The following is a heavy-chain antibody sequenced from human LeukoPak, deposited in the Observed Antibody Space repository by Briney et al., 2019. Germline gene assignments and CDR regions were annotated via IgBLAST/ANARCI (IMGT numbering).Heavy chain of an antibody. CDR1: GGSISSYY. CDR3: AKMGYGDAFDI. J-gene: IGHJ3*02. CDR2: IYYSGST. D-gene: IGHD5-12*01. Sequence: SETLSLTCTVSGGSISSYYWSWIRQPPGKGLEWIGYIYYSGSTNYNPSLKSRVTISVDTSKNQFSLKLSSVTAADTAVYYCAKMGYGDAFDIWGQETMVTVSS. V-gene: IGHV4-59*01.